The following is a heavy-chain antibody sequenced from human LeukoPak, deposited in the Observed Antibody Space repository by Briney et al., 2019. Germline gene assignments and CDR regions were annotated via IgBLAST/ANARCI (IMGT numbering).Heavy chain of an antibody. Sequence: ASVKVSCKASGYTFSSFGFSWVRQAPGQGLEWMGWINTNTGNPTYAQGFTGRFVFSLDTSVSTAYLQISSLKAEDTAVYYCARGRIAAGARNNWFDPWGQGTLVTVSS. CDR2: INTNTGNP. J-gene: IGHJ5*02. CDR1: GYTFSSFG. V-gene: IGHV7-4-1*02. D-gene: IGHD6-13*01. CDR3: ARGRIAAGARNNWFDP.